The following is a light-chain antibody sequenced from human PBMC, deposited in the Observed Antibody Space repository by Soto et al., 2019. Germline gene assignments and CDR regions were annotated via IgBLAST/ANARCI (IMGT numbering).Light chain of an antibody. J-gene: IGKJ4*01. Sequence: EIVLTQSPGTLSLSPGEKATLSFRASQSVSNTYLAWYQQKPGQAPRLLIYGASNRATGIPDRFSGSGSGTDFTLTISRLEPEDFAVYYCQQYGSSPLTFGGGTKVDIK. CDR2: GAS. V-gene: IGKV3-20*01. CDR3: QQYGSSPLT. CDR1: QSVSNTY.